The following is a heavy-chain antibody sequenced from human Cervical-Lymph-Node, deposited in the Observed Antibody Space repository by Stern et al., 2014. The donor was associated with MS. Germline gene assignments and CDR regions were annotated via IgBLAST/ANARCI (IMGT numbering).Heavy chain of an antibody. J-gene: IGHJ6*02. CDR2: ATYDGSDQ. V-gene: IGHV3-30*03. CDR3: ARDRGLTHYFYGMDV. CDR1: GFTFSDYG. Sequence: VQLVESGGGVVQPGKSLRLSCAASGFTFSDYGMHWVRQAPGKGLEWVAFATYDGSDQYYADSVKGRFTVSRDNSKITVLLQMNGLRPEDTAVYFCARDRGLTHYFYGMDVWGQGTTVTVSS. D-gene: IGHD3-10*01.